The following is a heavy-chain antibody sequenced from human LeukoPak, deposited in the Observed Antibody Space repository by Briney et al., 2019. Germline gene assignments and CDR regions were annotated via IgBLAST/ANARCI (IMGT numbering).Heavy chain of an antibody. J-gene: IGHJ4*02. V-gene: IGHV3-21*01. CDR1: GFTFSSYS. CDR2: ISSSSSYI. D-gene: IGHD3-10*01. CDR3: ARARGSGYRFDY. Sequence: GGSLRLSCAASGFTFSSYSMNWVRQAPGKGLEWVSSISSSSSYIYYADSVKGRFTISRDNSKNTLYLQMNSLRAEDTAVYYCARARGSGYRFDYWGQGTLVTVSS.